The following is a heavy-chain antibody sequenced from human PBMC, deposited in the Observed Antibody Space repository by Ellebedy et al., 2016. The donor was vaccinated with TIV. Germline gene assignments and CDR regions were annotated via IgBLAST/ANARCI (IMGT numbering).Heavy chain of an antibody. Sequence: SETLSLTCTVSGGSISRSSYYWSWIRQPPGKGLEWIGYIYYSGSTNYNPSLKSRVTISVDTSKNQFSLKLSSVTAADTAVYYCARLDYAFDIWGQGTMVTVSS. CDR1: GGSISRSSYY. J-gene: IGHJ3*02. CDR2: IYYSGST. CDR3: ARLDYAFDI. D-gene: IGHD3-9*01. V-gene: IGHV4-61*05.